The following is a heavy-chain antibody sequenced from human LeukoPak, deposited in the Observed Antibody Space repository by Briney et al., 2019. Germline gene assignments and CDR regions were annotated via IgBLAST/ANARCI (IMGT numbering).Heavy chain of an antibody. V-gene: IGHV3-9*01. D-gene: IGHD1-26*01. J-gene: IGHJ4*02. CDR2: LSWHSGSI. CDR3: AKETKVGENLYYSDY. Sequence: GRSLRLSCVASGFKFNDYAMHWVRQAPGKGLEWVSGLSWHSGSIGYADSVKGRFIISRDNAKNSLYLEMNSLRPEDSALYYCAKETKVGENLYYSDYWGQGTLVTVSS. CDR1: GFKFNDYA.